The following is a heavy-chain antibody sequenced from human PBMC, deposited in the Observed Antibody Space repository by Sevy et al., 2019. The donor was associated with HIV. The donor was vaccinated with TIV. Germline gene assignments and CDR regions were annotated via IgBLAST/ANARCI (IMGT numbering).Heavy chain of an antibody. CDR3: ARDSVTTVTTPHFDY. V-gene: IGHV4-30-2*01. J-gene: IGHJ4*02. Sequence: SETLSLTCAVSGGSISSGGYSWSWIRQPPGKGLEWIGYIYHSESTYYNPSLKSRVTISVDRSKNQFSLKLSSVTAADTAVYYCARDSVTTVTTPHFDYWGQGTLVTVSS. CDR1: GGSISSGGYS. D-gene: IGHD4-17*01. CDR2: IYHSEST.